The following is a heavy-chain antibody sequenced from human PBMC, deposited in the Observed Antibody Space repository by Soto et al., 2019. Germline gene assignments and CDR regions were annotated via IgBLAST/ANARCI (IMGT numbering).Heavy chain of an antibody. V-gene: IGHV4-4*02. CDR1: GDSVSSPYY. Sequence: QVQLQESGPGLVKPSGTLSLTCAVSGDSVSSPYYWCWVRQPPGKGLEWIGEVFHTGTTSYNPSLRSRVTISMYKSNKQFSLDLTAVTAEDTSAYYGARSAGWYAVQSWGPGTLVIVSS. CDR2: VFHTGTT. CDR3: ARSAGWYAVQS. D-gene: IGHD6-19*01. J-gene: IGHJ5*02.